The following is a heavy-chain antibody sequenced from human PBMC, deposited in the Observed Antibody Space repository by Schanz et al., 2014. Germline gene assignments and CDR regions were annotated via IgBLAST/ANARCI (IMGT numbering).Heavy chain of an antibody. CDR1: GFTFDEYG. Sequence: EVQLVESGGDLVQPGRSLRLSCAASGFTFDEYGMHWVRQAPGKGLEWVSGISGSGGDTYYVDSVKGRFTVSRDNSENTLYLQMNSLRAEDTALYYCASERGYSYGYGAFDIWGQGTMVTVSS. CDR2: ISGSGGDT. CDR3: ASERGYSYGYGAFDI. V-gene: IGHV3-23*04. J-gene: IGHJ3*02. D-gene: IGHD5-18*01.